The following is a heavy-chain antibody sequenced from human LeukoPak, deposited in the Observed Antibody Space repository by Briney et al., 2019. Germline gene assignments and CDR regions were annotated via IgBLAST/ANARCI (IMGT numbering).Heavy chain of an antibody. CDR3: ARGAEDIVVVPAAIPPAD. Sequence: GGSLRLSCAASGFTFSSYAMHWVRQAPGKGLEWVAVISYDGSNKYYADSVKGRFTISRDNSKNTLYLQMNCLRADDTAVYYCARGAEDIVVVPAAIPPADWGQRTLVTVSS. CDR2: ISYDGSNK. V-gene: IGHV3-30*04. CDR1: GFTFSSYA. D-gene: IGHD2-2*01. J-gene: IGHJ4*02.